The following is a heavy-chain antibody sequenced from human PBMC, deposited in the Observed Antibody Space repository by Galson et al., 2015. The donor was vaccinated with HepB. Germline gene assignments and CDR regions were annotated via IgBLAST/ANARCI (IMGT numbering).Heavy chain of an antibody. CDR2: ISYDGSNK. D-gene: IGHD7-27*01. V-gene: IGHV3-30-3*01. Sequence: SLRLSCAASGFTFSSYAMHWVRQAPGKGLEWVAVISYDGSNKYYADSVKGRFTISRDNSKNTLYLQMNSLRAEDTAVYYCASGDYYFDYWGQGTLVTVSS. J-gene: IGHJ4*02. CDR1: GFTFSSYA. CDR3: ASGDYYFDY.